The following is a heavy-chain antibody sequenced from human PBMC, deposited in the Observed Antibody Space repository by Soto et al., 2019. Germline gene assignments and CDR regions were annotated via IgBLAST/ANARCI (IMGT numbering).Heavy chain of an antibody. CDR2: IGTAGDT. J-gene: IGHJ4*02. Sequence: GGSLRLSCSASGFTFSSYDMHWVRQGPGKGLEWVSAIGTAGDTNYAGSVKGRFTISRENAKNSLYLQMSRLRAGDTAIYFCARAIGPTLFDYWGQGALVTVSS. CDR3: ARAIGPTLFDY. D-gene: IGHD3-22*01. V-gene: IGHV3-13*04. CDR1: GFTFSSYD.